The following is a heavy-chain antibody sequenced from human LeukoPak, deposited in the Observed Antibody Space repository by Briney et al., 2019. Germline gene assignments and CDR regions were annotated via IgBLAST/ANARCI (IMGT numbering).Heavy chain of an antibody. CDR2: IKPDGIDT. Sequence: GGSLRLSCGVTGFTLSNYWMSWVRQAPGKGLEWVANIKPDGIDTYYVESVKGRFTISRDNAKNSLYLQMDSLRAEDTAVYYCARGVLRYFGMDVWGQGTTVTVSS. J-gene: IGHJ6*02. CDR3: ARGVLRYFGMDV. CDR1: GFTLSNYW. V-gene: IGHV3-7*01. D-gene: IGHD3-9*01.